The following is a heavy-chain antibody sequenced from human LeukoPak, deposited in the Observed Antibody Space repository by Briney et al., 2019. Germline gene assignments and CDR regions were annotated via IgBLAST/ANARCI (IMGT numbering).Heavy chain of an antibody. CDR1: GDSVSSNSAT. CDR2: TYYRSKWYK. CDR3: ARGPSYFQH. J-gene: IGHJ1*01. V-gene: IGHV6-1*01. Sequence: SQTLSLTCAFSGDSVSSNSATWHWLRQSPSRGPEWLGRTYYRSKWYKYYAVSVKGRITINPDTSKNQFSLQLNSVTPEDTAVYYCARGPSYFQHWGQGTLVTASS.